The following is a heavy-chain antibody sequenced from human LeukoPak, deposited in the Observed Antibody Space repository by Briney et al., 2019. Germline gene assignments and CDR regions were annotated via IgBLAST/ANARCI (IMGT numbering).Heavy chain of an antibody. D-gene: IGHD2-2*02. CDR2: INHSGST. V-gene: IGHV4-34*01. CDR1: GGSFSGYY. CDR3: ARYCSSTSCYTAAFDI. J-gene: IGHJ3*02. Sequence: SETLSLTCAVYGGSFSGYYWSWIRQPPGKGLEWIGEINHSGSTNYIPSLKSRVTISVDTSKNQFSLKLSSVTAADTAVYYCARYCSSTSCYTAAFDIWGQGTMVTVSS.